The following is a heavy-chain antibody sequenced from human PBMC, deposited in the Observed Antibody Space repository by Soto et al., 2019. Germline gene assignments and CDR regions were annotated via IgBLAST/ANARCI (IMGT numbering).Heavy chain of an antibody. J-gene: IGHJ3*02. CDR1: GFSISTYA. V-gene: IGHV3-30*04. CDR2: ISYNGNNK. D-gene: IGHD1-26*01. CDR3: ARRSFPYSGSPLEPWSDALDI. Sequence: QVQLVESGGGVVQPGRSLRLSCAASGFSISTYALHWVRQAPGKGPEWVAIISYNGNNKHYADSVKGRFIISRDNSKNTVDLQMNSLRVEDTAMYYCARRSFPYSGSPLEPWSDALDIWGQGTTVTVSS.